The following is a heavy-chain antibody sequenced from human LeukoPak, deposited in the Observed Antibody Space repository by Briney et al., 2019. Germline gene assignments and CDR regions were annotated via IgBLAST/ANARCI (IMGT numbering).Heavy chain of an antibody. D-gene: IGHD6-6*01. J-gene: IGHJ4*02. CDR2: ISSSSSTI. CDR1: GFTFSSYS. V-gene: IGHV3-48*04. CDR3: ARASSSATFDY. Sequence: GSLRLSCAASGFTFSSYSMNWVRQAPGKGLERVSYISSSSSTIYYADSVKGRFTISRDNAKNSLYLQMNSLRAEDTAVYYCARASSSATFDYWGQGTLVTVSS.